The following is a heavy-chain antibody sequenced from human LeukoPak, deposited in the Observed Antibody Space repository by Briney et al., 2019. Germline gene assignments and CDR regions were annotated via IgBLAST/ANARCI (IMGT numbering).Heavy chain of an antibody. CDR3: ARNRLWLQSDFDY. Sequence: SQTLSLTCAISGDSFSSNRAAWNWIRQSPSRGLEWLVRTFYRSKWSNDYAVSVKSRITINPDTSKNQFSLQLNSVTPEDTAVYYCARNRLWLQSDFDYWGQGTLVTVSS. J-gene: IGHJ4*02. D-gene: IGHD5-24*01. CDR1: GDSFSSNRAA. CDR2: TFYRSKWSN. V-gene: IGHV6-1*01.